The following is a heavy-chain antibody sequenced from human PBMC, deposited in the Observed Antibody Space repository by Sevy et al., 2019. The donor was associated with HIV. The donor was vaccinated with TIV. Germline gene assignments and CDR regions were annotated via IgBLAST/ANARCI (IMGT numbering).Heavy chain of an antibody. CDR3: ARARDYDFCYWFDP. CDR2: INHSGST. CDR1: GGSFSGYY. Sequence: SETLSLTCAVYGGSFSGYYWSWIRQPPGKGLEWIGEINHSGSTNYNPSLKSRVTISVDTSKNQFSLKLSSVTAADTAVYYCARARDYDFCYWFDPWVQGTLVTVSS. J-gene: IGHJ5*02. D-gene: IGHD3-3*01. V-gene: IGHV4-34*01.